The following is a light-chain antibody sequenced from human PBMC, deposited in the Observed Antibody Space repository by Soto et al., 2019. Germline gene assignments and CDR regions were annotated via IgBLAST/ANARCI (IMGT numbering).Light chain of an antibody. CDR3: QQYNSWLWT. CDR1: QSVSSN. V-gene: IGKV3-15*01. Sequence: EIVMTQSPATLSVPPGERATLSCRASQSVSSNLAWYQQKPGQAPRLLIYGASTRATGIPARFSGSGSGTEFTLIISSLQSEDSAVYYCQQYNSWLWTFGQGTKVDI. CDR2: GAS. J-gene: IGKJ1*01.